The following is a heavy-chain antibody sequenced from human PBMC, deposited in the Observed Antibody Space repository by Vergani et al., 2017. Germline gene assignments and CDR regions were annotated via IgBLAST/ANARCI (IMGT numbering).Heavy chain of an antibody. V-gene: IGHV4-39*07. CDR2: IYYSGST. D-gene: IGHD1-1*01. Sequence: QVQLQESGPGLVKPSETLSLTCTVSGGSISSYYWGWIRQPPGKGLEWIGSIYYSGSTYYNPSLKSRVTMSVDTSKNQFSLKLSSVTAADTAVYYCARDDDLHAFDIWGQGTMVTVSS. J-gene: IGHJ3*02. CDR1: GGSISSYY. CDR3: ARDDDLHAFDI.